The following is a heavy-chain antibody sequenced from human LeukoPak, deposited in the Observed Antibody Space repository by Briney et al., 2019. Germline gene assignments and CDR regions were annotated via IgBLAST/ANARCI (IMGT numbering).Heavy chain of an antibody. V-gene: IGHV4-39*07. CDR1: GGSISSGDYY. D-gene: IGHD4-17*01. CDR3: ARGGLDYGDQYYFDY. J-gene: IGHJ4*02. CDR2: INHSGST. Sequence: SETLSLTCTVSGGSISSGDYYWSWIRQPPGKGLEWIGEINHSGSTNYNPSLKSRVTISVDTSKNQFSLKLSSVTAADTAVYYCARGGLDYGDQYYFDYWGQGTLVTVSS.